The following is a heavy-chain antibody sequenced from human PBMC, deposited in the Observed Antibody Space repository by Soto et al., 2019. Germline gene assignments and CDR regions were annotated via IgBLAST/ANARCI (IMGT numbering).Heavy chain of an antibody. Sequence: PSETLSLTCAVSGGSISSGGYSWSWIRQPPGKGLEWIGYIYYSGSTNYNPSLKSRVTISVDTSKNQFSLKLSSVTAADTAVYYCARGRGGYNFDYWGQGTLVTVSS. CDR3: ARGRGGYNFDY. CDR2: IYYSGST. CDR1: GGSISSGGYS. V-gene: IGHV4-61*08. J-gene: IGHJ4*02. D-gene: IGHD5-12*01.